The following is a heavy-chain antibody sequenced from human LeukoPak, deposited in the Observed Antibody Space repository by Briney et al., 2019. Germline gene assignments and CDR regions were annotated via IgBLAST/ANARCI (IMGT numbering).Heavy chain of an antibody. D-gene: IGHD3-16*01. J-gene: IGHJ4*02. V-gene: IGHV3-23*01. CDR3: AKDLGSVWGPDY. Sequence: GGSLRLSCAASGFTFSSYAMSWVRQAPGKGLEWVSAISGSGGSAYYADSVKGRFTISRDNSKNTLYLQMNSLRAEDTAVYYCAKDLGSVWGPDYWGQGTLVTVSS. CDR2: ISGSGGSA. CDR1: GFTFSSYA.